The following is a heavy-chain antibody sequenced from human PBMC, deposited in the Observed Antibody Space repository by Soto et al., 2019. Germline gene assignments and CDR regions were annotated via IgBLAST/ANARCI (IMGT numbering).Heavy chain of an antibody. CDR2: TSYDGSNK. V-gene: IGHV3-30*18. CDR3: AKPGAATSGDWGYFDY. CDR1: GFSFSTYG. D-gene: IGHD7-27*01. Sequence: QVQLVDSGGGVVQPGRSLRLSCATSGFSFSTYGMHRVRQAPGKGLEWVAVTSYDGSNKYNGDSVKGRFTISRDNSRNTVYLQMNSLRPEDTAVYYCAKPGAATSGDWGYFDYWGQGLLVIVSS. J-gene: IGHJ4*02.